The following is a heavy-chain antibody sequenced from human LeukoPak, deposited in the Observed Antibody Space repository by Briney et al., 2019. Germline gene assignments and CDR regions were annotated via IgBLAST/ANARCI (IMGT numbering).Heavy chain of an antibody. CDR1: GLTFSSYG. V-gene: IGHV3-30*03. CDR2: ISFDGRTK. J-gene: IGHJ6*02. CDR3: ARGGFFDILTGYYQTQYYYPMDV. Sequence: GESLRLSCAASGLTFSSYGMHWVRQAPGKGLEWVAVISFDGRTKYYADSVKGRFTISRDNSKNTVSLEMNSLRAEDTAVYYCARGGFFDILTGYYQTQYYYPMDVWGRGTTVTVSS. D-gene: IGHD3-9*01.